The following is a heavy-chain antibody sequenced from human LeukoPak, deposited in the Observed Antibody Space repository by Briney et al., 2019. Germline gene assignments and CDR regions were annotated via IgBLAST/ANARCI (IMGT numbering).Heavy chain of an antibody. D-gene: IGHD3-10*01. CDR1: GGTFSSYA. J-gene: IGHJ6*03. CDR3: ARSVRGVIKYYMDV. CDR2: IIPIFGTA. Sequence: SVKVSCKASGGTFSSYAISWVRQAPGQGLEWMGGIIPIFGTANYARKFQGKVTITTDESTSTAYMELSSLRSEDTAVYYCARSVRGVIKYYMDVWGKGTTVTVSS. V-gene: IGHV1-69*05.